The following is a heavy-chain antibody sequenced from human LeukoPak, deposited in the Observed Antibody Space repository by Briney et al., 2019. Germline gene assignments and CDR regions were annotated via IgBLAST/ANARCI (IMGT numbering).Heavy chain of an antibody. CDR2: ISYDGSNK. CDR3: ASWDAFDI. J-gene: IGHJ3*02. Sequence: GGSLRLSCAASGFTFSSYVMHWVRQAPGKGLEWVAVISYDGSNKYYADSVKGRFTISRDNSKNTLYLQMNSLRAEDTAVYYCASWDAFDIWGQGTMVTVSS. CDR1: GFTFSSYV. V-gene: IGHV3-30*04.